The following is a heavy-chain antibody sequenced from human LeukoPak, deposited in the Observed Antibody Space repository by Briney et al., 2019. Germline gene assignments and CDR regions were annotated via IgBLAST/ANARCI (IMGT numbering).Heavy chain of an antibody. V-gene: IGHV3-21*01. CDR1: GFTFSSYS. J-gene: IGHJ4*02. Sequence: PGGSLRLSCAASGFTFSSYSMNWVRQAPGKGLEWVSSISSSSSYIYYADSVKGRFTISRDNAKNTLYLQMNSLRAEDTAVYYCARGYSYGHGGYFDYWGQGTLVTVSS. CDR2: ISSSSSYI. D-gene: IGHD5-18*01. CDR3: ARGYSYGHGGYFDY.